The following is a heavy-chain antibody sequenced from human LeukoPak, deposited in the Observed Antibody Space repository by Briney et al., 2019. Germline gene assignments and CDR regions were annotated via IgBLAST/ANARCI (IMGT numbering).Heavy chain of an antibody. Sequence: PGGSLRLSCAASGFTFSSYAMSWVRQAPGKGLEWVSAISGSGGSTYYADSVRGHFTISRDNSKKTLYLQMNSLRVEDTAIYYCAKGDYGDYWGQGTLATVSS. CDR2: ISGSGGST. CDR1: GFTFSSYA. CDR3: AKGDYGDY. J-gene: IGHJ4*02. D-gene: IGHD3-16*01. V-gene: IGHV3-23*01.